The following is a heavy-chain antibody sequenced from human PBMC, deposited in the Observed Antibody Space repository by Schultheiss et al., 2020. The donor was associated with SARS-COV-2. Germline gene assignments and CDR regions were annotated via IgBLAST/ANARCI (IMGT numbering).Heavy chain of an antibody. V-gene: IGHV3-64*04. CDR3: ARGVVIIPFDY. CDR1: GFTFSSYA. CDR2: ISSNGGST. J-gene: IGHJ4*02. D-gene: IGHD3-3*01. Sequence: GGSLRLSCSASGFTFSSYAMHWVRQAPGKGLEYVSAISSNGGSTYYADSVKGRFTISRDNSKNTLYLQMNSLRAEDTAVYYCARGVVIIPFDYWGQGTLVTVSS.